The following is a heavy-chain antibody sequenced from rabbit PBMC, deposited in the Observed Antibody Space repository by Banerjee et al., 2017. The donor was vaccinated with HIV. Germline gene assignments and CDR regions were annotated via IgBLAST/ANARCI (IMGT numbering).Heavy chain of an antibody. CDR2: IDVSRSGST. Sequence: QEQLEESGGDLVKPGASLTLTCTASGLDFSSSYWICWVRQAPGKGLEWIACIDVSRSGSTYYANWAKGRFTVSRTSSTTVTLQMTSLTAADTATYFCARDLAAVTGWNFGLWGPGTLVTVS. D-gene: IGHD7-1*01. J-gene: IGHJ4*01. CDR3: ARDLAAVTGWNFGL. V-gene: IGHV1S45*01. CDR1: GLDFSSSYW.